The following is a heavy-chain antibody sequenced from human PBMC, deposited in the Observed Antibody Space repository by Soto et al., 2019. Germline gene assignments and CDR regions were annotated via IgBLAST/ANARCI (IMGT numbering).Heavy chain of an antibody. V-gene: IGHV3-64D*06. Sequence: GGSLRLSCAASGFSFSTYAMHWVRQVPGKGLEYVSVIRSDGDRIYYADSVKGRFTISRDNSKNTLFLQMNSLRPEDTAMYYCVKDHPALEYWGHGTLVTVSS. CDR3: VKDHPALEY. CDR1: GFSFSTYA. CDR2: IRSDGDRI. J-gene: IGHJ4*01.